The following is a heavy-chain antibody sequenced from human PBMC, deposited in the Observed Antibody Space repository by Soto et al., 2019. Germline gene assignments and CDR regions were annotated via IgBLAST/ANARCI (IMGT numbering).Heavy chain of an antibody. CDR1: GGSISSYY. D-gene: IGHD6-13*01. J-gene: IGHJ3*02. Sequence: SETLSLTCTVSGGSISSYYWSWIRQPPGKGLEWIGYIYYSGSTNYNPSLKSRVTISVDTSKNQFSLKLSSVTAADTAVYYCARVRSGSSWVFAFDIWGQGTMVTVSS. CDR2: IYYSGST. V-gene: IGHV4-59*01. CDR3: ARVRSGSSWVFAFDI.